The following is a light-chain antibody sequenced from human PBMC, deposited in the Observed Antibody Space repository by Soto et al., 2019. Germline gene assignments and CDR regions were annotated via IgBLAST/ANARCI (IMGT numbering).Light chain of an antibody. Sequence: DIQMTQSPSSLSASVGDRVTITCRASQGISTYLAWYQKKPVKIPNLLIYAASTLQSGVPSRFSGSGSGTDFTLTISSLQPEDVATYYCQEYNSVPYTFGQGTKLEIK. V-gene: IGKV1-27*01. CDR2: AAS. CDR1: QGISTY. J-gene: IGKJ2*01. CDR3: QEYNSVPYT.